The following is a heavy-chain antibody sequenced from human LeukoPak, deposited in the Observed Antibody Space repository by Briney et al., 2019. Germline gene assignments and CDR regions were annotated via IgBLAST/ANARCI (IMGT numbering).Heavy chain of an antibody. V-gene: IGHV3-53*01. J-gene: IGHJ4*02. Sequence: PGGSLRLSCVASGLSVSRNYMTWVRQAPGKGLEWLSVIHSDGSTYYADSVKGRFTISRDSSKNTLYLQMSSLTVEDTAVYHCATHPPQPSRSRSGYPYYLDHWGQGSLVIVSS. CDR1: GLSVSRNY. D-gene: IGHD5-18*01. CDR3: ATHPPQPSRSRSGYPYYLDH. CDR2: IHSDGST.